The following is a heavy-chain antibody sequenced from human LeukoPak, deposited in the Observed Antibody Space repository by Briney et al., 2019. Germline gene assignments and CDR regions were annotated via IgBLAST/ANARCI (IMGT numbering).Heavy chain of an antibody. Sequence: ASVKVSCKASGYTFTGYYMHWVRQAPGQGLEWMGWINPNSGGTNYAQKFQGRVTMTRDTSISTAYMELSRLRSDDTAVYYCARGGVTTVVTPIYYYYYMDVWGKGTTVTISS. D-gene: IGHD4-23*01. CDR3: ARGGVTTVVTPIYYYYYMDV. CDR2: INPNSGGT. CDR1: GYTFTGYY. J-gene: IGHJ6*03. V-gene: IGHV1-2*02.